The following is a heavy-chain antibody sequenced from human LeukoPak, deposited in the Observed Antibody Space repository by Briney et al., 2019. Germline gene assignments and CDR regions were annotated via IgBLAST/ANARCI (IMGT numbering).Heavy chain of an antibody. CDR2: IYYSGST. CDR3: ARDRELAAASPLYMDV. D-gene: IGHD6-13*01. V-gene: IGHV4-59*12. CDR1: GGSISSYY. J-gene: IGHJ6*03. Sequence: PSETLSLTCTVSGGSISSYYWSWIRQPPGKGLEWIGYIYYSGSTNYNPSLKSRVTMSVDTSKNHFSLKLSSVTAADTAVYYCARDRELAAASPLYMDVWGKGTTVTVSS.